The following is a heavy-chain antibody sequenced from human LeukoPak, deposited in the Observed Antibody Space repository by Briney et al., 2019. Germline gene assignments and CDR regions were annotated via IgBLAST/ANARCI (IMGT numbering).Heavy chain of an antibody. D-gene: IGHD2-2*01. CDR2: IDPNSGGT. J-gene: IGHJ6*03. CDR3: ARLQLGYCSSTSCPYFLYYYYYMDV. Sequence: ASVKVSCKASGYTFTGYYMHWVRQAPGQGLEWMGWIDPNSGGTNYAQKFQGWVTMTTDTSTSTAYMELRSLRSDDTAVYYCARLQLGYCSSTSCPYFLYYYYYMDVWGKGTTVTVSS. CDR1: GYTFTGYY. V-gene: IGHV1-2*04.